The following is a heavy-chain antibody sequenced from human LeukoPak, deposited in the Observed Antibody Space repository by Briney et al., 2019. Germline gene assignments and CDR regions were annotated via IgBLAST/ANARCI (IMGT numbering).Heavy chain of an antibody. CDR3: ARHDKDVSLADVAFDI. V-gene: IGHV4-59*08. D-gene: IGHD2-8*02. Sequence: SETLSLTCTVSGGSISSYYWSWLRQPPGRGLEWIGFLSNSGSTSYNPSLKSRVFISLDTSKNQFSLKLTSVTAADTAVYYCARHDKDVSLADVAFDIWGQGTLVSVSS. CDR1: GGSISSYY. J-gene: IGHJ3*02. CDR2: LSNSGST.